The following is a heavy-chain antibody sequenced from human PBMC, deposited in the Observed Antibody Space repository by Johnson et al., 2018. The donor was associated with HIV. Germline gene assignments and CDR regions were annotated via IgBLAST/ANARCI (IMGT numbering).Heavy chain of an antibody. D-gene: IGHD2-21*02. Sequence: VQLVESGGVAVQPGGSLRPSCAASGFSFADYAMHWVRQAPGKGLAWVSLISWDGGDTYYADSVQVRFTLSRDNAKNSLYLQMNSLRAEDTALYYCARDREVVTAIHDAFDIWGQGTMVTVSS. CDR2: ISWDGGDT. CDR3: ARDREVVTAIHDAFDI. CDR1: GFSFADYA. V-gene: IGHV3-43D*03. J-gene: IGHJ3*02.